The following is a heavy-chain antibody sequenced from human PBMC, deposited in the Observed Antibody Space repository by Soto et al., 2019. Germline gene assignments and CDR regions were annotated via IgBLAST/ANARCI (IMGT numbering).Heavy chain of an antibody. J-gene: IGHJ4*02. CDR2: ISYDGSNK. D-gene: IGHD3-9*01. Sequence: GGSLRLSCAASGFTFSSYGMHWVRQAPGKGLEWVAVISYDGSNKYYAGSVKGRFTISRDNSKNTLYLQMNSLRAEDTAVYYCAKSYDILTGYYDYWGQGTLVTVSS. CDR3: AKSYDILTGYYDY. V-gene: IGHV3-30*18. CDR1: GFTFSSYG.